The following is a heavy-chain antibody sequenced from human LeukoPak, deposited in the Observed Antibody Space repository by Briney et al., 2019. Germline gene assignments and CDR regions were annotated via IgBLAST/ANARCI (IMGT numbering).Heavy chain of an antibody. CDR3: ARDRGWGKGDSEWELPNHFDY. CDR2: ISSSSSHI. J-gene: IGHJ4*02. CDR1: GFTFSSYS. D-gene: IGHD1-26*01. Sequence: GGSLRLSCAASGFTFSSYSMNWVRQAPGKGLEWVSSISSSSSHIYYADSVKVRFTISRDNAKNSLYLQMNSLRVEDTAVYYCARDRGWGKGDSEWELPNHFDYWGQGTLVTVSS. V-gene: IGHV3-21*01.